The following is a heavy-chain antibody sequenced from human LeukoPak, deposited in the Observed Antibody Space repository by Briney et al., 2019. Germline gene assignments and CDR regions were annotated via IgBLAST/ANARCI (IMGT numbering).Heavy chain of an antibody. V-gene: IGHV4-31*03. Sequence: SQTLSLTCTVTGGSISSGGYYLRWIRQHPGKGLEWIVYIYYSGSTYYNPSLKSRVTISVDTSKNQFSLKLSSVTAADTAVYYCARMGGGYSYGFLEVSWFDPWGQGTLVTVSS. CDR2: IYYSGST. CDR1: GGSISSGGYY. CDR3: ARMGGGYSYGFLEVSWFDP. D-gene: IGHD5-18*01. J-gene: IGHJ5*02.